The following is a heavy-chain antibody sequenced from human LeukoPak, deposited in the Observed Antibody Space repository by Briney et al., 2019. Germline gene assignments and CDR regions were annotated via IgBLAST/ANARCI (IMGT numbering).Heavy chain of an antibody. V-gene: IGHV5-51*07. Sequence: GDSLKISCKGSGYSFTSYWIAWVHQMPGKGLEWMGIIYAGDSDTKYNPSFQGQVTTSADKSISTAYLQWSSLKASDTAMYYCAIQLGDSRNGWYWFDPWGQGTQVTVSS. J-gene: IGHJ5*02. CDR2: IYAGDSDT. CDR1: GYSFTSYW. CDR3: AIQLGDSRNGWYWFDP. D-gene: IGHD6-13*01.